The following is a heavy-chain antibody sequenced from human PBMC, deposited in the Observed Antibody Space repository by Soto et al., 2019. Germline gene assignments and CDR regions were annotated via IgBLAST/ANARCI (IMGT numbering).Heavy chain of an antibody. J-gene: IGHJ5*02. V-gene: IGHV1-69*13. D-gene: IGHD3-22*01. CDR3: ARDNGSSGYAYNWFDP. CDR1: GGTFSSYA. Sequence: SVKVSCKASGGTFSSYAISWVRQAPGQGLEWMGGIIPIFGTANYAQKFQGRVTITADESTSTAYMELSSLRSEDTAVYYCARDNGSSGYAYNWFDPWGQGTLVPVSS. CDR2: IIPIFGTA.